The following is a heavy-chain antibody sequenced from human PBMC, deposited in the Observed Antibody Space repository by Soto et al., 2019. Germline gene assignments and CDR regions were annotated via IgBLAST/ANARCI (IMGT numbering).Heavy chain of an antibody. V-gene: IGHV1-18*01. Sequence: GASVKVSCKTSGYTFSNYGINWVRQAPGQGLEWMGWINAYSGSTNFAQKLQGRVTMTRDTSISTAYMELRRLRSDDTAVYYCARGGSLWFGELSAYYYGMDVWGQGTTVTVSS. D-gene: IGHD3-10*01. CDR3: ARGGSLWFGELSAYYYGMDV. CDR1: GYTFSNYG. J-gene: IGHJ6*02. CDR2: INAYSGST.